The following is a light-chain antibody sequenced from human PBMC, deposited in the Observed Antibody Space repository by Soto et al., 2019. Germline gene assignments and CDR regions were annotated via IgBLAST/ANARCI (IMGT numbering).Light chain of an antibody. CDR1: SSDVGGYDL. CDR2: DVS. CDR3: SSYTSSGTYV. Sequence: QSVLPQPASVSGSPGQSITISCTGTSSDVGGYDLVSWYQQHPGKVPKLMIYDVSGRPSGVSNRFSGSKSGNTASLTISGLQTEDEADYYCSSYTSSGTYVFGTGTKVTVL. V-gene: IGLV2-14*03. J-gene: IGLJ1*01.